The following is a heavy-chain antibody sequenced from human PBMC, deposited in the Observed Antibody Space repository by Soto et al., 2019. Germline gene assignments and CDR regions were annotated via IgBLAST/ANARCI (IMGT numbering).Heavy chain of an antibody. CDR1: GYTFTSYD. V-gene: IGHV1-8*01. CDR2: MNPNSGNT. Sequence: ASVKVSCKASGYTFTSYDINWVRQATGQGLEWVGWMNPNSGNTGYAQKFQGRVTMTRNTSISTAYMELSSLRSEDTAVYYCASFLRITIFGVVPGSWGQGTLVTVSS. CDR3: ASFLRITIFGVVPGS. D-gene: IGHD3-3*01. J-gene: IGHJ5*02.